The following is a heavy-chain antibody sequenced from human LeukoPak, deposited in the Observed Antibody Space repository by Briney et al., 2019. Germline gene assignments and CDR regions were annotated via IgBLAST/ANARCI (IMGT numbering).Heavy chain of an antibody. CDR2: ISSSGSPI. CDR1: GFTFSSYW. J-gene: IGHJ4*02. D-gene: IGHD5-24*01. V-gene: IGHV3-48*04. CDR3: ARENMPTIGHLDH. Sequence: PGGSLRLSCVASGFTFSSYWMTWVRQAPGKGLEWVSYISSSGSPIYYADSVKGRFIISRDNARNSLYLQMNSLRAEDTAVYYCARENMPTIGHLDHWGQGALVTVSS.